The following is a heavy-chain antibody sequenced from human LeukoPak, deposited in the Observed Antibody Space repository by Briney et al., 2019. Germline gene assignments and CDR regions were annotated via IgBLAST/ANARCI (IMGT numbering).Heavy chain of an antibody. Sequence: SETLSLTCTVSGGSISGYYWSWIRQSPEKGLEWIGFIYYSGYTEYNPSLKSRVTISVDTSKNQFSLKLSSVTAADTAVYYCARGGWPLHYFDYWGQGTLVTVSS. CDR1: GGSISGYY. J-gene: IGHJ4*02. D-gene: IGHD5-24*01. V-gene: IGHV4-59*08. CDR2: IYYSGYT. CDR3: ARGGWPLHYFDY.